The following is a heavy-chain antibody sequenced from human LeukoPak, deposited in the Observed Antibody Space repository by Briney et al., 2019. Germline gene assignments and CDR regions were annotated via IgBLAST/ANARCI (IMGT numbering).Heavy chain of an antibody. CDR3: ARATYYYDSSGYYARWFDP. D-gene: IGHD3-22*01. J-gene: IGHJ5*02. CDR2: MYNSGTT. V-gene: IGHV4-59*01. Sequence: SETLSLTCTVSGGSISSYYWSWIRQPPGKGLEGIGYMYNSGTTNYNPSLKSRVTISIDTSKNQFSLKLSSVTAADTAVYYCARATYYYDSSGYYARWFDPWGQGTLVTVSS. CDR1: GGSISSYY.